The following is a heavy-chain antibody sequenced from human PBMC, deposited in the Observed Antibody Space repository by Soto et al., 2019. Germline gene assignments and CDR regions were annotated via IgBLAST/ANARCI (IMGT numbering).Heavy chain of an antibody. V-gene: IGHV1-3*01. CDR1: GYSFISYG. CDR2: INAGPGDT. D-gene: IGHD4-4*01. Sequence: QLVQSGAEVKKPGASMRISCKASGYSFISYGIHWVRQAPGLRPEWMGWINAGPGDTEYSQRFQGRVTIPRDTSASTVYMEMRRLKVEDTAMYYCVTDYMRGRDYWGQGTSVTVSS. J-gene: IGHJ4*02. CDR3: VTDYMRGRDY.